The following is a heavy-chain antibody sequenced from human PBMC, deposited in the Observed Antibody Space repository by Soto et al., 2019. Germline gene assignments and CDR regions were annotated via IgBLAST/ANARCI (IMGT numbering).Heavy chain of an antibody. CDR1: VFSLSTSGVG. V-gene: IGHV2-5*02. J-gene: IGHJ3*02. Sequence: QITLKESGPTLVKPTQTLTLTCTFSVFSLSTSGVGVGWIRQPPEKALGWLALIYWDDDNRYSPALKSRLTLTKDASKNQLVLTMANMDHVETATYYCAHARRRYDAFDIWGQGTMVTVSS. D-gene: IGHD3-9*01. CDR3: AHARRRYDAFDI. CDR2: IYWDDDN.